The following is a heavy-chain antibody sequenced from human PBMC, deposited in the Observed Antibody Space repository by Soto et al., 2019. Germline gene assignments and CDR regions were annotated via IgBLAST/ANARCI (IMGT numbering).Heavy chain of an antibody. Sequence: QVQLQESGPGLVKPSQTLSLTCTVSGDSISSGDYYWSWIRQPPGKGLEWIGYIYYTGITKYNPSLKSRLTISVDTSKNQFSLKLTSVTAADTAIDYCARHYNLTDYWGQGTLVIVSS. CDR2: IYYTGIT. J-gene: IGHJ4*02. D-gene: IGHD1-1*01. V-gene: IGHV4-30-4*01. CDR1: GDSISSGDYY. CDR3: ARHYNLTDY.